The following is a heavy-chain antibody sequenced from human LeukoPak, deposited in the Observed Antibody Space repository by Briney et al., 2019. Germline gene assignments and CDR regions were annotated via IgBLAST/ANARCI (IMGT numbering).Heavy chain of an antibody. Sequence: ASVKVSCKASGYTFTDYYIHWVRQAPGQGLEWMGIINPNRGSTSYAQKFQGRVTMTRDMSTSTVYMELSSLRSEDTAVYYCATGGHVRVYDSSAYYGHYWGQGTLVTVSS. D-gene: IGHD3-22*01. CDR3: ATGGHVRVYDSSAYYGHY. CDR2: INPNRGST. J-gene: IGHJ4*02. CDR1: GYTFTDYY. V-gene: IGHV1-46*01.